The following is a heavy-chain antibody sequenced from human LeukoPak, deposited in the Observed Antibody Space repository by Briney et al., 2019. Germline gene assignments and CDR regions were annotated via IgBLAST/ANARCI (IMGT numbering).Heavy chain of an antibody. V-gene: IGHV3-23*01. D-gene: IGHD1-14*01. CDR3: ASRPRADMGPLDY. J-gene: IGHJ4*02. CDR2: ISSSGGST. Sequence: PGGSLRLSCAASGFTFSSYAMSWVRQAPGKGLEWVSAISSSGGSTYYADSVKGRFTISRDNSKNTLYLQMNSLRADETAIYYCASRPRADMGPLDYWGQGTLVTVST. CDR1: GFTFSSYA.